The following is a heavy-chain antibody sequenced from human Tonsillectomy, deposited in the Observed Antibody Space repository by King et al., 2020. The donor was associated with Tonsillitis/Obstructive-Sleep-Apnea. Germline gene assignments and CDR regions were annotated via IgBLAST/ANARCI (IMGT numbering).Heavy chain of an antibody. CDR2: ISMSGSYT. J-gene: IGHJ6*03. D-gene: IGHD3-10*01. CDR3: AGLRIIIVQGVIGGFYMDV. Sequence: VQLVESGGGLVKPGGSLRLSCAASGFTFSDYYMSWIRQAPGKGLEGVSYISMSGSYTNYAPSVKGRFTISRDNAKSSLYLQMNSLRAEETAVYYCAGLRIIIVQGVIGGFYMDVWGKGTTVTVSS. CDR1: GFTFSDYY. V-gene: IGHV3-11*05.